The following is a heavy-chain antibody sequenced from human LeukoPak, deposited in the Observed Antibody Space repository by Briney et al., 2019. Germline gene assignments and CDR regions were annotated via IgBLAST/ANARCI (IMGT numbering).Heavy chain of an antibody. D-gene: IGHD6-19*01. CDR2: ISGSGGST. CDR1: GFTFSTYG. CDR3: AKDDGGSSGWYPDS. J-gene: IGHJ4*02. Sequence: GGSLRLSCAASGFTFSTYGMSWVRQAPGKGLEWVSVISGSGGSTYYADSVKGRFTIPRDNSKNTLYLQMDSLRVEDTAVYYCAKDDGGSSGWYPDSWGQGTLVTVSS. V-gene: IGHV3-23*01.